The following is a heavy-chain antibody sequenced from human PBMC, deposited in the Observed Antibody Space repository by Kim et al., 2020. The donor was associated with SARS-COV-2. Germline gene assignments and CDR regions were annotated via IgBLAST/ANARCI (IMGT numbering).Heavy chain of an antibody. J-gene: IGHJ6*02. CDR1: GFTFSSYG. Sequence: GGSLRLSCAASGFTFSSYGMHWVRQAPGKGLEWVAVISYDGSNKYYADSVKGRFTISRDNSKNTLYLQMNSLRAEDTAVYYCAKEPQVSSSWYPSYYYYYYGMDVWGQGTTVTVSS. D-gene: IGHD6-13*01. CDR3: AKEPQVSSSWYPSYYYYYYGMDV. V-gene: IGHV3-30*18. CDR2: ISYDGSNK.